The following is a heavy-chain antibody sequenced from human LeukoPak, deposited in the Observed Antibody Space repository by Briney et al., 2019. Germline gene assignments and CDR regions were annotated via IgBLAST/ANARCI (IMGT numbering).Heavy chain of an antibody. D-gene: IGHD5-18*01. Sequence: SETLSLTCTVSGGSTSTSYYYWGWIRQPPGTGLEWIGNIHNSESTYYNPSLKSRVTISVDTSKNQFSLKLSSVTAADTAVYYCARQVTFGYAYAYYFDYWGQGTLVTVSS. CDR3: ARQVTFGYAYAYYFDY. CDR1: GGSTSTSYYY. CDR2: IHNSEST. J-gene: IGHJ4*02. V-gene: IGHV4-39*01.